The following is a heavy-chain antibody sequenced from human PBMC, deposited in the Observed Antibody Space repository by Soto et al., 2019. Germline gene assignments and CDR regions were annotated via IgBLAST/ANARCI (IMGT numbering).Heavy chain of an antibody. CDR3: ARGVTSNYGDYYDAFDI. CDR2: ISSSSSYT. V-gene: IGHV3-11*06. D-gene: IGHD4-17*01. CDR1: GFTFSDYY. J-gene: IGHJ3*02. Sequence: RRLSCAASGFTFSDYYMSWIRQAPGKGLEWVSYISSSSSYTNYADSVKGRFTISRDNAKNSLYLQMNSLRAEDTAVYYCARGVTSNYGDYYDAFDIWGQGTMVTVSS.